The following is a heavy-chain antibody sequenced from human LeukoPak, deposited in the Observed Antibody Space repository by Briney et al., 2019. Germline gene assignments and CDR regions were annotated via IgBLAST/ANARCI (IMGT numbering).Heavy chain of an antibody. CDR3: ARRRCGGDCSTDFDY. V-gene: IGHV5-51*01. CDR2: LYPGDSDT. D-gene: IGHD2-21*02. CDR1: GSSFSNYW. J-gene: IGHJ4*02. Sequence: GESLKISCKDSGSSFSNYWIGWARQMPGRGLEWMGILYPGDSDTKYSPSFQGQVTISADKSISTAYLQWSSLKASDTAIYFCARRRCGGDCSTDFDYWGQGTLVTVSS.